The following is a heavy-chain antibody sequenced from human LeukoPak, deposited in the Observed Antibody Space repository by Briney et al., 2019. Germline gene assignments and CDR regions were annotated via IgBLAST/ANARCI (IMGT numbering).Heavy chain of an antibody. V-gene: IGHV3-53*04. CDR2: IYSGGST. Sequence: GGSLRLSCAASGFTFSSYAMSWVRQAPGKGLERVSVIYSGGSTYYADSVKGRFTISRHNSKNTLYLQMNSLRAEDTAVYYCARGYGSGRNYFDYWGQGTLVTVSS. CDR1: GFTFSSYA. D-gene: IGHD3-10*01. J-gene: IGHJ4*02. CDR3: ARGYGSGRNYFDY.